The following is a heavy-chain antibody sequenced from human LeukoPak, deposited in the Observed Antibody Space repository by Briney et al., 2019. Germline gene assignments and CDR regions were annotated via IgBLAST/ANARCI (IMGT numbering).Heavy chain of an antibody. CDR2: IWYDGSNK. V-gene: IGHV3-33*01. CDR3: ARDSGVGGYNPTVDY. J-gene: IGHJ4*02. Sequence: GGSLRLSCAASGFSFSSYGMHWVRQAPGKGLEWVAVIWYDGSNKYYADSVKGRFSISRDNSKTTLYLQMNSLSAEDTAVYYCARDSGVGGYNPTVDYWGQGTLVTVSS. D-gene: IGHD5-24*01. CDR1: GFSFSSYG.